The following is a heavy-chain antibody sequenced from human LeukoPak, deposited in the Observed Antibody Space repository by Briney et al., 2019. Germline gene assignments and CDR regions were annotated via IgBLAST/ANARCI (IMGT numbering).Heavy chain of an antibody. Sequence: GGSLRLSCEASGFMFVSYAMSWVRQAPGKGLEWVSTFSHGGADTFYADSVKGRFTISTDNSRNTLYLQMNSLRPDDTAMYFCAKAYTRSWYAAFDIWGQGTMVTISS. CDR2: FSHGGADT. D-gene: IGHD6-13*01. J-gene: IGHJ3*02. CDR3: AKAYTRSWYAAFDI. CDR1: GFMFVSYA. V-gene: IGHV3-23*01.